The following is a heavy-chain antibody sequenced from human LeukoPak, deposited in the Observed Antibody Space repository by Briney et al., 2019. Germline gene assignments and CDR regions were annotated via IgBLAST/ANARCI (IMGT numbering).Heavy chain of an antibody. CDR3: ARARIVVVVAATRNYYYYYMDV. J-gene: IGHJ6*03. V-gene: IGHV4-59*01. CDR2: IYYSGST. Sequence: SETLSLTCTVSGGSISSYYWSWLRQPPGKGLEWIGYIYYSGSTNYNPSLKSRVTISVDTSKNQFSLKLSSVTAADTAVYYCARARIVVVVAATRNYYYYYMDVWGKGTTVTVSS. CDR1: GGSISSYY. D-gene: IGHD2-15*01.